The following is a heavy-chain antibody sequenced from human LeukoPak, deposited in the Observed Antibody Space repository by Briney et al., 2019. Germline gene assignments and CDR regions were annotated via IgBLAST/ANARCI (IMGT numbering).Heavy chain of an antibody. V-gene: IGHV4-39*01. CDR1: GGSISSSIYY. CDR2: IYYSGST. Sequence: RTSETLSLTCTVSGGSISSSIYYWGWIRQPPGKGLEWIGSIYYSGSTYYNPSLKSRVTISVDTSKNQFSLKLSSVTAADTAVYYCASQLYYYGSGSYYPVWGQGNTVTVSS. J-gene: IGHJ6*02. D-gene: IGHD3-10*01. CDR3: ASQLYYYGSGSYYPV.